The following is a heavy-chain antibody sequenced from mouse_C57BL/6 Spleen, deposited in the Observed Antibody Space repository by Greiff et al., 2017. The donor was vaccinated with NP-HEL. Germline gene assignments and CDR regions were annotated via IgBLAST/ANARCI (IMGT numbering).Heavy chain of an antibody. V-gene: IGHV1-52*01. J-gene: IGHJ3*01. D-gene: IGHD3-2*02. CDR3: ARETAQAAWFAY. CDR2: IDPSDSET. Sequence: VQLQQPGAELVRPGSSVKLSCKASGYTFTSYWMHWVKQRPIQGLEWIGNIDPSDSETHYNQKFKDKATLTVDKSSSTAYMQLSSLTSEDSAVYYCARETAQAAWFAYWGQGTLVTVSA. CDR1: GYTFTSYW.